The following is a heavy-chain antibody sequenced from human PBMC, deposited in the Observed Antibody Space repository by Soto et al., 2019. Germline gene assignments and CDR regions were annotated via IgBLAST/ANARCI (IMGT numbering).Heavy chain of an antibody. CDR1: GYTFTSYG. J-gene: IGHJ4*02. CDR3: ARDRVDTAMVLSDY. CDR2: ISAYNGNT. Sequence: ASVKVSCKASGYTFTSYGISLVRQAPGQGLEWMGWISAYNGNTNYAQKLQGRVTMTTDTSTSTAYMELRSLRSDDTAVYYCARDRVDTAMVLSDYWGQGTLVTSPQ. D-gene: IGHD5-18*01. V-gene: IGHV1-18*01.